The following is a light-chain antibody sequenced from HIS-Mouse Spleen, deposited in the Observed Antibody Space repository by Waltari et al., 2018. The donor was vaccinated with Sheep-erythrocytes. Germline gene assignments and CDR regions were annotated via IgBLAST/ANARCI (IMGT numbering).Light chain of an antibody. CDR1: SSDVGSYIL. V-gene: IGLV2-23*01. CDR2: EGS. J-gene: IGLJ2*01. CDR3: CSYAGSSTYVV. Sequence: QSALTQPASVSGSPGPSITISCTGTSSDVGSYILFSWYQQHPGKAPKLMIYEGSKRPSGVSNRFSGSESGNTASLTISGLQAEDEADYYCCSYAGSSTYVVFGGGTKLTVL.